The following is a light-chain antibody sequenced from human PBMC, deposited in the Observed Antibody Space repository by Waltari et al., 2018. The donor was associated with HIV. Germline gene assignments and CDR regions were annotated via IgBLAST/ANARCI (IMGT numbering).Light chain of an antibody. CDR3: QSYDSSLGV. V-gene: IGLV1-40*01. CDR2: GNS. CDR1: SSNIGPGYD. Sequence: QSVLPPPPSVSGAPGQRVTLSCTGSSSNIGPGYDVHWYQQLPGTAPNLHIYGNSNRPSGVPDRFSGSKSGTSASLAITGLQAEDEADYYCQSYDSSLGVFGTGTKVTVL. J-gene: IGLJ1*01.